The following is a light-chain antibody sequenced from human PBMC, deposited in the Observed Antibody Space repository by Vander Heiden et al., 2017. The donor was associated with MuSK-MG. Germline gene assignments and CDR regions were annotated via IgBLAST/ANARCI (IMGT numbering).Light chain of an antibody. J-gene: IGKJ5*01. CDR2: GAS. Sequence: ELVLTQSPATLSLSPGERATLSCRASQSVSSSYLAWYQQKPGQAPRLLIYGASSRATGIPDRFSGSGSGTDFTLTISRLEPEDFAVYYCQQYGSSHTITFGQGTRLEIK. CDR3: QQYGSSHTIT. CDR1: QSVSSSY. V-gene: IGKV3-20*01.